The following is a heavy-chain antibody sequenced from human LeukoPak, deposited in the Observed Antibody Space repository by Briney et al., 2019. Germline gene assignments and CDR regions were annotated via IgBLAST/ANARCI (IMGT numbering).Heavy chain of an antibody. CDR3: TTDYHYYDSSGYSLIPLDY. D-gene: IGHD3-22*01. CDR2: IKSKTDGGTT. J-gene: IGHJ4*02. V-gene: IGHV3-15*01. CDR1: GFTFSNAW. Sequence: GGSLRLSCAASGFTFSNAWMSWVRQAPGKGLEWVGRIKSKTDGGTTDYAAPVKGRFTISRDDSKNTLYLQMNSLKTEDTAVYYCTTDYHYYDSSGYSLIPLDYWGPGTLVTVSS.